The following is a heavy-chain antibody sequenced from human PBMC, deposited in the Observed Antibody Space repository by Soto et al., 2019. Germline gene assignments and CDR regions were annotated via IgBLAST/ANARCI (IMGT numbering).Heavy chain of an antibody. CDR3: ARSVSYQLPKGYYYYYMDV. D-gene: IGHD2-2*01. V-gene: IGHV3-13*01. Sequence: PGGSLRLSCAASGFTFSSYDMHWVRQATGKGLEWVSAIGTAGDTYYPGSVKGRFTISRENAKNSFYLQMNSLRAGDTAVYYCARSVSYQLPKGYYYYYMDVWGKGTTVTVSS. J-gene: IGHJ6*03. CDR1: GFTFSSYD. CDR2: IGTAGDT.